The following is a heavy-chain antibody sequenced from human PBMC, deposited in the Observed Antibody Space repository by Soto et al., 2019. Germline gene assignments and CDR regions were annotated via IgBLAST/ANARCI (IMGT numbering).Heavy chain of an antibody. CDR2: IDHRGIT. Sequence: PSETLSLTCAVSGASFSGFYWSWIRQSPGKGLEWIGEIDHRGITNHNTALKSRATMSVDTSKNQFSLKLRSVTAADTAVYYCARGVSVTLAVQGGAPDKNYFDSWSQGTLVTVSS. J-gene: IGHJ4*02. CDR1: GASFSGFY. D-gene: IGHD1-26*01. V-gene: IGHV4-34*04. CDR3: ARGVSVTLAVQGGAPDKNYFDS.